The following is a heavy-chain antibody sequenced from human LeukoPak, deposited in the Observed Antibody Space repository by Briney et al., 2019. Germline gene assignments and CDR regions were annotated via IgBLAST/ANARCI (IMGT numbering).Heavy chain of an antibody. CDR2: FDPEDGET. CDR1: GYTLTELS. V-gene: IGHV1-24*01. Sequence: ASVKVSCKVSGYTLTELSMHWVRQAPGKGLEWMGGFDPEDGETIYAQKFQGRVTMTEDTSTDTAYMELSSLRSEDTAVYYCARFHSAYDFEGFDYWGQGTLVTVSS. D-gene: IGHD5-12*01. J-gene: IGHJ4*02. CDR3: ARFHSAYDFEGFDY.